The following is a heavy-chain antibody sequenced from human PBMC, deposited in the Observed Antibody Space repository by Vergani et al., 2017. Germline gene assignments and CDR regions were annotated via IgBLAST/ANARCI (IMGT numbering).Heavy chain of an antibody. Sequence: EVQLVQSGAEVKKPGDSLKISCKGSGYSFTSYWIGWVRQMPGKGLEWMGIIYPGDSDTRYSPSFQGQVTISADESISTAYLQWSSLKASDTAMYYCARRRPPTFPHDDAFDIWGQGTMVTVSS. V-gene: IGHV5-51*03. D-gene: IGHD2/OR15-2a*01. J-gene: IGHJ3*02. CDR2: IYPGDSDT. CDR3: ARRRPPTFPHDDAFDI. CDR1: GYSFTSYW.